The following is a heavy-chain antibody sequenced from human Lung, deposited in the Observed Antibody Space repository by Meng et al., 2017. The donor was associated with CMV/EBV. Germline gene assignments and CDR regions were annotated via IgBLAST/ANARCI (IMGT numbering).Heavy chain of an antibody. D-gene: IGHD4-17*01. CDR2: ISISSGYK. V-gene: IGHV3-21*01. J-gene: IGHJ4*02. Sequence: GEXXKISCAASGFIFSSYSMNWVRQAPGKGLEWVSSISISSGYKNYADSVKGRFTISRDNAKNSLYLQMNSLRAEDTAVYYCARVPYGDYPYWGQGKLVT. CDR1: GFIFSSYS. CDR3: ARVPYGDYPY.